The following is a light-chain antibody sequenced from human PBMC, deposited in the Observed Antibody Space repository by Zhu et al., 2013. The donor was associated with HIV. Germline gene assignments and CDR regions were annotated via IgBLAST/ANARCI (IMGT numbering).Light chain of an antibody. CDR2: DAS. J-gene: IGKJ5*01. Sequence: IVLTQSPDTLSLSPGDRVTLSCRAGRDLKTNVAWYQQTPGRAPRLLVHDASMRATDVPARFIGSGSGTQFTLTIDSLQSEDFAVYFCLQYNNWPPITFGQGTRLEI. CDR3: LQYNNWPPIT. CDR1: RDLKTN. V-gene: IGKV3-15*01.